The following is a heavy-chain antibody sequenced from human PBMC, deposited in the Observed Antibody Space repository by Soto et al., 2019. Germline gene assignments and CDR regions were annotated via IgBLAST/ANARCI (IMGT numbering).Heavy chain of an antibody. CDR1: GFPVSTYD. D-gene: IGHD3-22*01. V-gene: IGHV3-23*01. J-gene: IGHJ6*04. CDR2: ISGSGGST. Sequence: EVQLLESGGGLVQPGGSLRLSCAASGFPVSTYDMTWVRQAPGKGLEWVSAISGSGGSTYYADSVKGRFTISRDKSKSTLFLQMNSLRDDDTAVYYCAKNWVTTFNSSSHWGKGATVTVSS. CDR3: AKNWVTTFNSSSH.